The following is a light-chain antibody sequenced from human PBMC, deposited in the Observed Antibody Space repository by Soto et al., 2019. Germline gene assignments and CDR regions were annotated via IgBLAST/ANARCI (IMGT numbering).Light chain of an antibody. CDR2: DVT. J-gene: IGLJ2*01. CDR3: SSHASGSTLI. CDR1: SSDFGTANQ. V-gene: IGLV2-14*03. Sequence: QSVLTQPASVSGSPGQSTTISCTGASSDFGTANQICWYQQYPGKATKLIIYDVTSRPSGVSNRFSASKSANTASQTNTGFQAEDEADYYCSSHASGSTLIFGGGTKVTV.